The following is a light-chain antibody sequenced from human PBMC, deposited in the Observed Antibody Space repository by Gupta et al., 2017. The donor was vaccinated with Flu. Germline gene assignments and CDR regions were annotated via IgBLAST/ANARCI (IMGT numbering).Light chain of an antibody. CDR2: DVS. Sequence: QSALTQPCSVSGSPGQSVTISCTGTGSDVGGYNYVSWYQQHPGKAPKLIIHDVSRRPSGVPDRFSGSKSGNTASLTISGLQAEDEADYYCCSYAGSYTFVFETGTKLTVL. CDR3: CSYAGSYTFV. V-gene: IGLV2-11*01. J-gene: IGLJ1*01. CDR1: GSDVGGYNY.